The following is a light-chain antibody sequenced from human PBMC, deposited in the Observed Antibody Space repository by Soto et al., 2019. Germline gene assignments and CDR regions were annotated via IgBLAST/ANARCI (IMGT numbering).Light chain of an antibody. V-gene: IGKV1-5*01. J-gene: IGKJ4*01. CDR2: DAS. CDR1: KRISGW. Sequence: DIQMTQSPSTLSASVGDRVTITCRASKRISGWLAWYQQKPGKAPNLLIYDASSVQSGVPSRFSGGRSGTEFTLTSSGLQPDDFATYYCQQYNSYALTFGGGTKVEIK. CDR3: QQYNSYALT.